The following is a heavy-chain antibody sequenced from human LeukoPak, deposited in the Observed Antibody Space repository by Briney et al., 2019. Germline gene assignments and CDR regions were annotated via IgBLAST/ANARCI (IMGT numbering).Heavy chain of an antibody. Sequence: GASVKVSCKASGGTFSSYAIGWVRQAPGQGLEWMGGIIPIFGTANYAQKFQGRVTITTDESTSTAYMELRSLRSDDTAVYYCARVGFDCSSTSCYRGRWFDPWGQGTLVTVSS. CDR2: IIPIFGTA. CDR1: GGTFSSYA. D-gene: IGHD2-2*01. V-gene: IGHV1-69*05. J-gene: IGHJ5*02. CDR3: ARVGFDCSSTSCYRGRWFDP.